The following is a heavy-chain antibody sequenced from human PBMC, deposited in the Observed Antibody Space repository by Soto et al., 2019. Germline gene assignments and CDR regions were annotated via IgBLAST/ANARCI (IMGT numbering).Heavy chain of an antibody. V-gene: IGHV4-4*07. D-gene: IGHD3-9*01. CDR3: AREVEYYDILTGYSLFEY. CDR2: IYTSGST. CDR1: GGPISSYY. J-gene: IGHJ4*02. Sequence: SETLSLSCTVSGGPISSYYWSSIRQPAGKGLEWIGRIYTSGSTNYNPSLKSRVTMSVDTSKNQFSLKLSSVTAADTAVYYCAREVEYYDILTGYSLFEYWGQGTMVTVSS.